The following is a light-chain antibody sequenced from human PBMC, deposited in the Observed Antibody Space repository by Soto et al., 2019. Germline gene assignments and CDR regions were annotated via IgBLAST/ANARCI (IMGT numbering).Light chain of an antibody. Sequence: QSVLTQPPSVSGAPGQRVTISCTGNNSNIGAGSGVNWYQQFPNRAPKLLIYANTHRPSGVPDRFSGSTSATSASLAITGLQTQDEADYYCQSFDSSLNGLIFGGGTKVTVL. CDR1: NSNIGAGSG. CDR3: QSFDSSLNGLI. V-gene: IGLV1-40*01. J-gene: IGLJ2*01. CDR2: ANT.